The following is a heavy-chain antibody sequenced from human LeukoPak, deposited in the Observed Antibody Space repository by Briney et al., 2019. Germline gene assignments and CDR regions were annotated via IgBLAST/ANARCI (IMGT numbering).Heavy chain of an antibody. D-gene: IGHD3-10*01. CDR1: GFTFSSYA. V-gene: IGHV3-23*01. CDR3: AKYHNILWFGESFDAFDI. CDR2: ISGSGGST. Sequence: GGSLRLSCAASGFTFSSYAMSWVRQAPGKGLEWVSAISGSGGSTYYADTVKGRFTISRDNSKNTLYLQMNSLRAEETAVYYCAKYHNILWFGESFDAFDIWGQGTMVTVSS. J-gene: IGHJ3*02.